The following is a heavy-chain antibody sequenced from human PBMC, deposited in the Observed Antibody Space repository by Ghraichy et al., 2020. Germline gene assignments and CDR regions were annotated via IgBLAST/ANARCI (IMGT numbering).Heavy chain of an antibody. Sequence: GGSLRLSCVGSGFSFSSYSMNWVRQSPGKGLEWVSYITSSSRTISYADSVKGRFTISRDNAQNSVYLQMNSLRDEDTAVYYCARGSRVVRFYYYDGMDVWGHGTTVTVSS. J-gene: IGHJ6*02. CDR2: ITSSSRTI. D-gene: IGHD4-23*01. CDR3: ARGSRVVRFYYYDGMDV. V-gene: IGHV3-48*02. CDR1: GFSFSSYS.